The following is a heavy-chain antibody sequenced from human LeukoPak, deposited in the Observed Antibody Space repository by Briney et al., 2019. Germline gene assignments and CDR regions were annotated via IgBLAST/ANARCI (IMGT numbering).Heavy chain of an antibody. CDR1: GVTLSSYW. J-gene: IGHJ4*02. CDR3: ARVWTAVVPAAMPIYYFDY. CDR2: INSDGSST. Sequence: GGSLRLSCAASGVTLSSYWMHWVRQAPGKGLVWVSRINSDGSSTSYADSVKGRFTISRDNAKNTLYLQMNSLRAEDTAVYYCARVWTAVVPAAMPIYYFDYWGQGTLVTVSS. V-gene: IGHV3-74*01. D-gene: IGHD2-2*01.